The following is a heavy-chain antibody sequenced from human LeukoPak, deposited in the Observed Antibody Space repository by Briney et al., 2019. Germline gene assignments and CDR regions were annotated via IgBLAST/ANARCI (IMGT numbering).Heavy chain of an antibody. V-gene: IGHV3-74*01. Sequence: GGSLRLSCAASGFTFRSYWMHWVRQAPGKGLVWVSRINSDGSSTSYADSVKGRFTISRDNAKNTLYLQMNSLRAEDTAVYYCARPMHIVVPYMDVWGKGTTVTVSS. D-gene: IGHD2-21*01. CDR3: ARPMHIVVPYMDV. J-gene: IGHJ6*03. CDR2: INSDGSST. CDR1: GFTFRSYW.